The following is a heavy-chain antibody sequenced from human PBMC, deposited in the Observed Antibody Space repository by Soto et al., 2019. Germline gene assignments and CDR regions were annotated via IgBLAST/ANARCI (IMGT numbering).Heavy chain of an antibody. Sequence: SETLSLTCTVPGGSISSYHWSWIRQTPGKGLEWIGYVHYSWGSNYNPSLKSRVAISLDTSKSQFSLKLTSVTATDTAVYYCARDQLEGNWFDPWGQGTLVTVSS. V-gene: IGHV4-59*12. CDR3: ARDQLEGNWFDP. D-gene: IGHD1-1*01. CDR1: GGSISSYH. J-gene: IGHJ5*02. CDR2: VHYSWGS.